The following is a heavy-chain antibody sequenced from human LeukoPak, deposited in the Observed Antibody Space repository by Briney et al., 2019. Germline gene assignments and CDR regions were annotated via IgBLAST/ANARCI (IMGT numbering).Heavy chain of an antibody. V-gene: IGHV4-38-2*02. CDR2: IYHSGST. Sequence: PSETLSLTCTVSGYSISSGYYWGWIRQPPGKGLEWIGSIYHSGSTYYNPSLKSRVTMSVDTSKNQFSLKLSSVTAADTAVYYCASSIAAAGPNTFDYWGQGTLVTVSS. J-gene: IGHJ4*02. D-gene: IGHD6-13*01. CDR3: ASSIAAAGPNTFDY. CDR1: GYSISSGYY.